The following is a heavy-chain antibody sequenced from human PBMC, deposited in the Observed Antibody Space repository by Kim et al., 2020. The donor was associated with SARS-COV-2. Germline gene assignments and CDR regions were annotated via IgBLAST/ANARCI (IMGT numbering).Heavy chain of an antibody. V-gene: IGHV4-39*01. CDR1: GGSISSSSYY. J-gene: IGHJ4*02. Sequence: SETLSLTCTVSGGSISSSSYYWGWIRQPPGKGLEWIGSIYYSGSNYYNPSLKSRVTISVDTSKNQFSLKLSSVTAADTAVYYCARRGYSYGFGGRGGWYFVYWGQGTLVTVSS. CDR2: IYYSGSN. CDR3: ARRGYSYGFGGRGGWYFVY. D-gene: IGHD5-18*01.